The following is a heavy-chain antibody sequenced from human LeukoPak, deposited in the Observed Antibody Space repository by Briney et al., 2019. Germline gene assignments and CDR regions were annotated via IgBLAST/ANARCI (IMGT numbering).Heavy chain of an antibody. J-gene: IGHJ4*02. Sequence: PGGSLRLSCAASGFTFSSYAMSWVRQAPGKGLEWVAVISYDGSNKYYADSVKGRFTISRDNSKNTLYLQMNSLRAEDTAVYYCAKDRYYYDSSGYFDYWGQGTLVTVSS. CDR3: AKDRYYYDSSGYFDY. V-gene: IGHV3-30*18. CDR2: ISYDGSNK. CDR1: GFTFSSYA. D-gene: IGHD3-22*01.